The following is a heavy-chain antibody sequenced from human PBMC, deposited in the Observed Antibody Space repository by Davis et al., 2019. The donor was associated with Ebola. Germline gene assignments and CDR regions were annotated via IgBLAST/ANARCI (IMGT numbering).Heavy chain of an antibody. V-gene: IGHV3-53*01. CDR2: IYRDGRM. Sequence: GESLKISCAASGFTVSDKYMSWVRQAPGKGLEWVSVIYRDGRMYHADSVKGRFTISRDNSKNTLYLQMNSLRAKDTAVYYCAKLLMGIIPYWGQGTLVTVSS. CDR3: AKLLMGIIPY. J-gene: IGHJ4*02. D-gene: IGHD7-27*01. CDR1: GFTVSDKY.